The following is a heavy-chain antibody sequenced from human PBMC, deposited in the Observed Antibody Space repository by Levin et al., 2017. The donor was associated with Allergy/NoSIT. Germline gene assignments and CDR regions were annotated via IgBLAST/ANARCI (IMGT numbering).Heavy chain of an antibody. CDR3: ARAGGHYYYYYMDV. CDR2: IYYSGST. D-gene: IGHD3-16*01. V-gene: IGHV4-31*03. Sequence: SETLSLTCTVSGGSISSGGYYWSWIRQHPGTGLEWIGYIYYSGSTYYNPSLKSRVTISVDTSKNQFSLKLSSVTAADTAVYYCARAGGHYYYYYMDVWGKGTTVTVSS. J-gene: IGHJ6*03. CDR1: GGSISSGGYY.